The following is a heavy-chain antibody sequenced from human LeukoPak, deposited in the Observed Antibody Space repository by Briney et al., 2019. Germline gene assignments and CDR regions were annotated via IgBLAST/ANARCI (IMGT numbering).Heavy chain of an antibody. V-gene: IGHV4-34*01. D-gene: IGHD3-3*01. CDR2: INHSGST. Sequence: SETLSLTCAVYGGSFSGYYWSWIRQPPGKGLEWIGEINHSGSTNYNPSLKSRVTISVDTSKNQFSLKLSSVTAADTAVYYCARETQLEYSDYWGQGTLVTVSS. CDR1: GGSFSGYY. J-gene: IGHJ4*02. CDR3: ARETQLEYSDY.